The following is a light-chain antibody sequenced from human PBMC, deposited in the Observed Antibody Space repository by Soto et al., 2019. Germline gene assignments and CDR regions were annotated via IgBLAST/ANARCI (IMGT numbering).Light chain of an antibody. CDR1: SSDVGGYNY. Sequence: QYALTQPASVSGSPGQSITISCTGTSSDVGGYNYVSWYQQHPGKAPKLMIYDVSHRPSGVSNRFSGSKSGNTASLTISGLPAEDEADYYCSSYTSSSFYVFGTGTKLTVL. V-gene: IGLV2-14*01. CDR2: DVS. CDR3: SSYTSSSFYV. J-gene: IGLJ1*01.